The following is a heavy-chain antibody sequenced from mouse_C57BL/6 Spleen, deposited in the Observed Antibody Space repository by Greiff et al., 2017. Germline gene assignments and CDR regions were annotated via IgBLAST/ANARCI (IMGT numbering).Heavy chain of an antibody. J-gene: IGHJ2*01. CDR2: INPNNGGT. CDR1: GYTFTDYN. D-gene: IGHD2-1*01. CDR3: ARAGIYYGNYFDY. Sequence: VQLQQSGPELVKPGASVKMSCKASGYTFTDYNMHWVKQSHGKSLEWIGYINPNNGGTSYNQKFKGKATLTVNKSSSTAYMELRRLTSEDSAVYYCARAGIYYGNYFDYWGQGTTLTVSS. V-gene: IGHV1-22*01.